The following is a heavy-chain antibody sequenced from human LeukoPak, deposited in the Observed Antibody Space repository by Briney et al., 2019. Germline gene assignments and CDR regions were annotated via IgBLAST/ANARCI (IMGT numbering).Heavy chain of an antibody. V-gene: IGHV1-46*01. D-gene: IGHD3-10*01. CDR2: INPSGGST. CDR3: ARRRPLLWFGESPETRNWFDP. Sequence: GASVKVSCEASGYTFTSYYMHCVPQAPGQGLEWMGIINPSGGSTSYAQNFQGRVTMTRDTSTSTLYMQLSSLRSDETAVYYCARRRPLLWFGESPETRNWFDPWGQGTLVTVSS. CDR1: GYTFTSYY. J-gene: IGHJ5*02.